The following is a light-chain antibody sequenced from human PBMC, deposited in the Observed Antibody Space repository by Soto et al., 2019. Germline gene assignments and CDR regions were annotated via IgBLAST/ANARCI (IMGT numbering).Light chain of an antibody. V-gene: IGKV1-27*01. CDR3: QKYDSAPFT. J-gene: IGKJ3*01. CDR2: AAS. CDR1: QGISSY. Sequence: DIQMTQSPSSLSASVGDRVTITCRASQGISSYLAWYQQKPGKVPKLLIYAASTLHSGVPSRFSGSGSGTAFTLSISGLQPADVATYYCQKYDSAPFTFGPGTKVDIK.